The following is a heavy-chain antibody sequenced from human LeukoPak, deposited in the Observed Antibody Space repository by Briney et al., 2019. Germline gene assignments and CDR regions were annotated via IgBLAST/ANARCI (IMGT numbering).Heavy chain of an antibody. CDR1: GGSISSGGYS. CDR2: IYYSGST. CDR3: ARDYHGDYAAGNWFDP. D-gene: IGHD4-17*01. V-gene: IGHV4-30-4*07. Sequence: SQTLSLTCAVSGGSISSGGYSWSWVRQPPGTGLEWIGYIYYSGSTYYNPSLKSRVTISVDTSKNQFSLKLSSVTAADTAVYYCARDYHGDYAAGNWFDPWGQGTLVTVSS. J-gene: IGHJ5*02.